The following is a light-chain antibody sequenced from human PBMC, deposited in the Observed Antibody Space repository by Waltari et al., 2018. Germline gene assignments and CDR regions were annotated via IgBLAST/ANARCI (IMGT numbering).Light chain of an antibody. Sequence: AIRMTQSPSSLSASTGDRVTITCGASQGISSYLAWYQQKPGKAPKLLIYAASTLQSGVPSRFSGSGSGTDFTLTISCLQSEDFATYYCQQYYSYPFTFGGGTKVEIK. CDR1: QGISSY. CDR2: AAS. V-gene: IGKV1-8*01. J-gene: IGKJ4*01. CDR3: QQYYSYPFT.